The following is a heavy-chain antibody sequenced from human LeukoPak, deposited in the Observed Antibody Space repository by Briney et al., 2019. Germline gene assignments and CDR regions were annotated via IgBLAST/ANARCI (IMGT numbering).Heavy chain of an antibody. CDR3: ARGAPPFVGYDSDYFDY. CDR1: VYTFTSYG. J-gene: IGHJ4*02. CDR2: ISAYSGNT. Sequence: SVNVFRRSSVYTFTSYGISCVPHASAQGLEYMVWISAYSGNTNDAQKLQGRVTMTTDTSTSTAYMELRSLRSDDTAVYYCARGAPPFVGYDSDYFDYWGQGTLVTVSS. V-gene: IGHV1-18*01. D-gene: IGHD3-22*01.